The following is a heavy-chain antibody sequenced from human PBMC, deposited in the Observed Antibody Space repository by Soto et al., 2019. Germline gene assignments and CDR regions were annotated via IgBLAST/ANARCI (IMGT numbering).Heavy chain of an antibody. CDR2: IFYSGST. V-gene: IGHV4-39*01. Sequence: SETLSLTCTVSGDSISSRSYYWGWIRQPPGKGLEWIGSIFYSGSTYFNPSLRSRVTISVDRSENQSSLKLITVTATDTAVYYCARSTGMNYFDPWGQGTLVTVSS. J-gene: IGHJ5*02. D-gene: IGHD1-7*01. CDR3: ARSTGMNYFDP. CDR1: GDSISSRSYY.